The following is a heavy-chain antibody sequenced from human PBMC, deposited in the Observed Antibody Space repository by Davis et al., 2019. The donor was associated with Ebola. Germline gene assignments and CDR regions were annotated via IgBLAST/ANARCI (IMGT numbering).Heavy chain of an antibody. D-gene: IGHD2-21*02. CDR2: IYYSGTT. CDR3: ARLSDCGGDCRPSYWYFDF. Sequence: MPSETLSLTCSVSGGSINSHYWSWIRQPPGKGLEWIGYIYYSGTTNYNPSLKTRVTISVDTSKDQFSLKLSSVTAADTAVYNCARLSDCGGDCRPSYWYFDFWGRGTLVTVSS. J-gene: IGHJ2*01. CDR1: GGSINSHY. V-gene: IGHV4-59*08.